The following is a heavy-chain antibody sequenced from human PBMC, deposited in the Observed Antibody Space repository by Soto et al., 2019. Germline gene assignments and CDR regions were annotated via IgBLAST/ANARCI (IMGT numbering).Heavy chain of an antibody. D-gene: IGHD6-6*01. CDR1: GGTFSSYS. CDR3: AIEYSSSPPYYAIGY. CDR2: IIPIFGTA. Sequence: SVKVSCKASGGTFSSYSISWVRQAPGQGLEWMGGIIPIFGTANYAQKFQGRVTITADESTSTAYMELSSLRSEDTAVYYCAIEYSSSPPYYAIGYWGQGTQVTVSS. V-gene: IGHV1-69*13. J-gene: IGHJ4*02.